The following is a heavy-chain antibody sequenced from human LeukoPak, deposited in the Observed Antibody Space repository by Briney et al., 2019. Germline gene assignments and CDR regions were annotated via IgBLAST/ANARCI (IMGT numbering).Heavy chain of an antibody. CDR2: ISKDGSDT. CDR1: GFRFSEYW. Sequence: GGSLRLSCAASGFRFSEYWMHWVRQVPGKGPEWLTRISKDGSDTVCADSAKGRFTASRDNAKNTVYLQVTNLRHEDTAVYFCARGGYSGSSYRFSWGQGTLVTVAS. D-gene: IGHD6-6*01. V-gene: IGHV3-74*01. J-gene: IGHJ4*02. CDR3: ARGGYSGSSYRFS.